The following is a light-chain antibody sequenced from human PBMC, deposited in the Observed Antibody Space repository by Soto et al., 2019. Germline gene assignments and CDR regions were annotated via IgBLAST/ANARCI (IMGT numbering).Light chain of an antibody. CDR1: QDIGNA. CDR3: LQHNSYPFT. CDR2: AAS. Sequence: DIQMTQSPSSLSASVGDRVTITCRASQDIGNALGWFQQKPGKAPKRLIYAASTLQSGVPSRFSGSRSGTEFTPTISSLQPEDFATYYCLQHNSYPFTFGPGTKVDIK. J-gene: IGKJ3*01. V-gene: IGKV1-17*01.